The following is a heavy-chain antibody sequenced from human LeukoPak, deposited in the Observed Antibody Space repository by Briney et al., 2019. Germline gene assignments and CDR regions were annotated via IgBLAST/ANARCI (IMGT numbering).Heavy chain of an antibody. V-gene: IGHV1-46*01. Sequence: ASVKVSCKASGYTFTSYYMHWVRQAPGQGLEWMGIINPSGGSTSYAQKFQGRVTMTRDTSTSTVYMELSSLRSEDTAVYYCARDQKRKSAAGLFDYWGQGTLVTVSS. J-gene: IGHJ4*02. D-gene: IGHD6-25*01. CDR1: GYTFTSYY. CDR2: INPSGGST. CDR3: ARDQKRKSAAGLFDY.